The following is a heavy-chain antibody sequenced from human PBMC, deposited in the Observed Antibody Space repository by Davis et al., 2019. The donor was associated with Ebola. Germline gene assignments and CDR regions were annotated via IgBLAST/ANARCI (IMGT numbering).Heavy chain of an antibody. CDR3: VTLGMTGLGGQLLDAFDI. CDR1: GFTFRTYA. J-gene: IGHJ3*02. CDR2: LSYDGGSK. V-gene: IGHV3-30*01. D-gene: IGHD3/OR15-3a*01. Sequence: PGGSLRPSCAASGFTFRTYAMHWVRQAPGKGLEWVAFLSYDGGSKDYADSLKGRFTMSRDNSKNTVYLQMDSLRAEDTAVYYCVTLGMTGLGGQLLDAFDIWGQGTMVTVSS.